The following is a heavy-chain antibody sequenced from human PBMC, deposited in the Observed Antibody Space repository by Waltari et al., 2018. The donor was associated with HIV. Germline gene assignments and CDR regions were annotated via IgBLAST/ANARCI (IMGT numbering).Heavy chain of an antibody. CDR1: GYTFSTYD. V-gene: IGHV1-8*01. CDR3: SRGLHCTATSCLLYHGMDV. J-gene: IGHJ6*02. CDR2: RNPNRGNT. D-gene: IGHD2-2*01. Sequence: QVQLVQSGAEVKKPGASVKVSCKASGYTFSTYDINWVRQATGQGLEWMGWRNPNRGNTGYAQKFQGRVNMTRNSSIRTAYMELSSLRSDDTAVYYFSRGLHCTATSCLLYHGMDVWGQGTAVSVSS.